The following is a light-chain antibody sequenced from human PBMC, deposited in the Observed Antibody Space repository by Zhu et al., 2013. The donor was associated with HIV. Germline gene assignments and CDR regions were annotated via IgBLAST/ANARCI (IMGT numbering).Light chain of an antibody. CDR1: QSVNSW. Sequence: DIQMTQSPSSLSASVGDRVTITCRASQSVNSWLAWYQQKPGKAPKLLIYKASSLESGAPSRFSGSGSGTEFSLTISSLQPDDVATYYCQQYHNWCSFGQGTKLEIK. V-gene: IGKV1-5*03. J-gene: IGKJ2*04. CDR3: QQYHNWCS. CDR2: KAS.